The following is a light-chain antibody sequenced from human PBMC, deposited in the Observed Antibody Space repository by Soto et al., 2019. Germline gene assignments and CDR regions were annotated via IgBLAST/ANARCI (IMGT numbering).Light chain of an antibody. Sequence: SYELTQPLSVSVALGQTARITCGGNNIASKNVHWYQRQKPGQAPVLVIYRNGNRPSGIPERFSGSNSGNTATLTISRAQAGDEADYNCQGWDSRTPVVFGGGTKLTVL. CDR3: QGWDSRTPVV. CDR1: NIASKN. CDR2: RNG. V-gene: IGLV3-9*01. J-gene: IGLJ2*01.